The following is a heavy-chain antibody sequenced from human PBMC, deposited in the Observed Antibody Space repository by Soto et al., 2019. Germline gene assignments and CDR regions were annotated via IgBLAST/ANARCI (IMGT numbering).Heavy chain of an antibody. V-gene: IGHV3-23*01. CDR3: AKALSHQLKGGLY. CDR1: GFTFSSYA. CDR2: ISGSGGST. D-gene: IGHD2-2*01. Sequence: PGGSLRLSCAASGFTFSSYAMSWVRQAPGKGLEWVSAISGSGGSTYYADSVKGRFTISRDNFKNTLYLQMNSLRAEDTAVYYCAKALSHQLKGGLYWGQGTLVTVSS. J-gene: IGHJ4*02.